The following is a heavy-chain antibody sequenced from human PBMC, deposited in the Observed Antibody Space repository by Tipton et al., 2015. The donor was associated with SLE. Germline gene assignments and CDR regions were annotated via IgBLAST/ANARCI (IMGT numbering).Heavy chain of an antibody. CDR3: ARGELIVRY. CDR2: IYHSGST. D-gene: IGHD3-22*01. CDR1: GYSISSGYY. J-gene: IGHJ4*02. V-gene: IGHV4-38-2*02. Sequence: TLSLTCTVSGYSISSGYYWGWIRQPPGKGLEWIGTIYHSGSTYYNPSLKSRVTISVDTSKNHFSLKLSSVTAADTAVYYCARGELIVRYWGQGTLVTVSS.